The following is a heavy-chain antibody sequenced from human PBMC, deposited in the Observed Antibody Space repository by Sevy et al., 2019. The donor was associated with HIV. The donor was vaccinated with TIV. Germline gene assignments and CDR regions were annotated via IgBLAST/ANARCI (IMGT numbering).Heavy chain of an antibody. J-gene: IGHJ4*02. V-gene: IGHV3-21*01. D-gene: IGHD3-10*01. Sequence: GGSLRLSCAASGFTFSSYSMNWVRQAPGKGLEWVSSISSSSSYLYYADSVKGRFTISRDNAKNSLYLQMNSLRAEDTAVYYCARGPPRTMVRGVIITVDYWGQGTLVTVSS. CDR3: ARGPPRTMVRGVIITVDY. CDR2: ISSSSSYL. CDR1: GFTFSSYS.